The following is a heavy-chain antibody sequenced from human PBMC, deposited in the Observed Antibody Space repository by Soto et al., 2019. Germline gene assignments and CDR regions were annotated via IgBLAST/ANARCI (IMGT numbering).Heavy chain of an antibody. CDR2: MNPNSGNT. CDR3: ARARWRVTIFLCYFDY. Sequence: QVQLVQSGAEVKKPGASVKVSCKASGYTFTSYDINWVRQATGQGREWMGWMNPNSGNTGDGQKFQGRVTMTRNTPVSTAYMELRSVRSEVTAVYCCARARWRVTIFLCYFDYWGQGTLVTVSS. J-gene: IGHJ4*02. D-gene: IGHD3-9*01. CDR1: GYTFTSYD. V-gene: IGHV1-8*01.